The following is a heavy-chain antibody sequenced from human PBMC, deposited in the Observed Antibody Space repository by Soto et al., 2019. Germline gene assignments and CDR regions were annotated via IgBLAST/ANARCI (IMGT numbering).Heavy chain of an antibody. D-gene: IGHD6-13*01. CDR1: GFTFSSYG. CDR2: IWYDGSNK. CDR3: ARDIAAAGTGSDY. V-gene: IGHV3-33*01. Sequence: QVQLVESGGGVVQPGRSLRLSCAASGFTFSSYGMHWVRQAPGKGLEWVAVIWYDGSNKYYEDSVKGRFTISRDNSKNTLYLQMNSLRAKDTAVYYCARDIAAAGTGSDYWGQGTLVTVSS. J-gene: IGHJ4*02.